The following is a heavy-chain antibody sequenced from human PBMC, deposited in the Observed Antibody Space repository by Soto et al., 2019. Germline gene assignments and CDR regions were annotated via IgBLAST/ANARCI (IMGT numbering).Heavy chain of an antibody. J-gene: IGHJ4*02. CDR3: XXXXXXXXXXXXY. V-gene: IGHV4-59*11. Sequence: QVQLQESGPGLVKPSETLSLTCTVSGGSSTXHXXSXXXQSPGKGLEWIGFIYSYSGSTSYNPSXXXXXXXXXXXXXXXXXXXXXXXXXXXXXXXXXXXXXXXXXXXXXYXGQGTLVTVSS. CDR1: GGSSTXHX. CDR2: IYSYSGST.